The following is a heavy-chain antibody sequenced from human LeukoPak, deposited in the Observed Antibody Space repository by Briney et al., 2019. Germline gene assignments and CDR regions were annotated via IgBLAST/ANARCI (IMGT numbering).Heavy chain of an antibody. D-gene: IGHD3-16*02. V-gene: IGHV4-39*01. CDR2: IYYSGST. CDR1: GGSISSSSYY. J-gene: IGHJ4*02. CDR3: ARLGYYDYVWGSYRFPNFDY. Sequence: SQTLSLTCTVSGGSISSSSYYWGWIRQPPGKGLEWIGRIYYSGSTYYNPSLKTRVTISVDTCKNQFSLKLSSVTAADTAVYYCARLGYYDYVWGSYRFPNFDYWGQGTLVTVSS.